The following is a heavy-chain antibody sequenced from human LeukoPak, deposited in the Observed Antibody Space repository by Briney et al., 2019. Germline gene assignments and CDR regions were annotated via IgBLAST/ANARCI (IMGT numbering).Heavy chain of an antibody. Sequence: ASVNVSCTASGYTVTLYYMHWVRQAPGQGRGWMGGINPNRGGTNYAQKFKGRVTMTRARSISTAYMELSRLRSDDTAVDYCARDWGHIVVVTATNWFDPWGQGTLVTVSS. CDR3: ARDWGHIVVVTATNWFDP. D-gene: IGHD2-21*02. CDR1: GYTVTLYY. J-gene: IGHJ5*02. CDR2: INPNRGGT. V-gene: IGHV1-2*02.